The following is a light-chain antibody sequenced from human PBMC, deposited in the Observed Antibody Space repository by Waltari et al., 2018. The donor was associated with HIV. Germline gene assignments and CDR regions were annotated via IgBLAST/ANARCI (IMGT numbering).Light chain of an antibody. CDR2: GAS. CDR1: QSVSSSY. V-gene: IGKV3-20*01. Sequence: EIVLTPSPGTLSLSPGERTTLSCRASQSVSSSYLAWFQQKPGQAPRLLIYGASSRATGIPDRFSGSGSGTDFTLTINRLEPEDFAVYFCQQYGSSPYSFGQGTKLEIK. CDR3: QQYGSSPYS. J-gene: IGKJ2*03.